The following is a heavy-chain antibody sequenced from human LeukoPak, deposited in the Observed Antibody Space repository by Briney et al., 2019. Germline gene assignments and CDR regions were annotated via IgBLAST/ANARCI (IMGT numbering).Heavy chain of an antibody. CDR2: ISGSGGST. Sequence: GGSLRLSCAASGFTFDDYGVSWVRHTPGKGLEWVSAISGSGGSTYYADSVKGRFTISRDNSKNTLYLQMNSLRAEDTAVYYCARVGAAAGPFFDYWGQGTLVTVSS. D-gene: IGHD6-13*01. CDR3: ARVGAAAGPFFDY. V-gene: IGHV3-23*01. J-gene: IGHJ4*02. CDR1: GFTFDDYG.